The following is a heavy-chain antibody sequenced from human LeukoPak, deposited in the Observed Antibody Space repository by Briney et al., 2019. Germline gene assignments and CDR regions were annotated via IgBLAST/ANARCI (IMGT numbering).Heavy chain of an antibody. V-gene: IGHV4-59*08. D-gene: IGHD4-17*01. CDR1: GGSISNYY. CDR3: ARLEYGDYVAY. Sequence: PSETLSLTCTVSGGSISNYYWTWIRQPPGKTLQWIGCIYYSGTPQYNPSLKSRVTISLDRSKNQFSLNLISVTAADTAVYFCARLEYGDYVAYWGQGTLVTVSS. J-gene: IGHJ4*02. CDR2: IYYSGTP.